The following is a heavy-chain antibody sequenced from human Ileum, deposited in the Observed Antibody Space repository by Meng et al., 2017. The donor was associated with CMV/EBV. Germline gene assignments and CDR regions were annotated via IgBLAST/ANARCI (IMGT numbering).Heavy chain of an antibody. V-gene: IGHV3-7*01. CDR2: TNEDGSAK. D-gene: IGHD1-20*01. CDR1: GFTFSRYW. CDR3: ATITGGG. J-gene: IGHJ4*02. Sequence: GESLKISCAASGFTFSRYWMTWVRQAPGKGLEWVATTNEDGSAKYYVDSVKGRFNISRDNAKNSLYLQLDSLRAEDTAIYYCATITGGGWGQGTLVTVSS.